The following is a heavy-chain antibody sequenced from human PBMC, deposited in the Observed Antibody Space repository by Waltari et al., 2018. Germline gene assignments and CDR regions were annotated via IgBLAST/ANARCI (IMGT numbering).Heavy chain of an antibody. Sequence: QVQLQESGPGLVKPSETLSLTCTVSGGSISSYYWSWIRQPPGKGLEWIGDIYYSGRTNYNPSLKSRVTISVDTSKNQFSLKLSSVTAADTAVYYCARSGVYSSGWYGIYYMDVWGKGTTVTVSS. CDR2: IYYSGRT. D-gene: IGHD6-19*01. CDR3: ARSGVYSSGWYGIYYMDV. CDR1: GGSISSYY. J-gene: IGHJ6*03. V-gene: IGHV4-59*01.